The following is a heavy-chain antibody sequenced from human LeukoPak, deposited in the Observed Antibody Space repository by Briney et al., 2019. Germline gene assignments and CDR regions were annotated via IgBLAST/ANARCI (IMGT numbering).Heavy chain of an antibody. Sequence: SQTLSLTCTVSGGSISSGDYYWSWIRQPPGKGLEWIGYIYYSGSTYHNPSLKSRVTISVDTSKNQFSLKLSSVTAADTAVYYCARVPLDTAMVPYYFDYWGQGTLVTVSS. CDR2: IYYSGST. J-gene: IGHJ4*02. V-gene: IGHV4-30-4*01. CDR1: GGSISSGDYY. D-gene: IGHD5-18*01. CDR3: ARVPLDTAMVPYYFDY.